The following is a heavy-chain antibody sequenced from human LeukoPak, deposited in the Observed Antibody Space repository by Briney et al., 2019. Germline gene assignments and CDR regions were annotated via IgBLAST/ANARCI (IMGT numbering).Heavy chain of an antibody. CDR1: GFTFSSYA. D-gene: IGHD3-3*01. J-gene: IGHJ4*02. V-gene: IGHV3-23*01. CDR3: AKDPPYYDFWSAYYH. CDR2: ISGSGGST. Sequence: PGGSLRLSCAASGFTFSSYAMSWVRQAPGNGLEWVSAISGSGGSTYYADSVKGRFTISRDNSKNTLYLQMNSLRAEDTAVYYCAKDPPYYDFWSAYYHWGQGTLVTVSS.